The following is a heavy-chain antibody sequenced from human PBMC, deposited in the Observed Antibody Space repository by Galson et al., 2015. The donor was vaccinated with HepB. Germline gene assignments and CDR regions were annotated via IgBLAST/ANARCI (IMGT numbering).Heavy chain of an antibody. CDR1: GYTFTSYG. J-gene: IGHJ3*02. V-gene: IGHV1-18*04. Sequence: SVMVSCKASGYTFTSYGISWVRQAPGQGLEWMGWISAYNGNTNYAQKLQGRVTMTTDTSTSTAYMELRSLRSDDTAVYYCARVRPGLGVARDAFDIWGQGTMVTVSS. D-gene: IGHD2-15*01. CDR3: ARVRPGLGVARDAFDI. CDR2: ISAYNGNT.